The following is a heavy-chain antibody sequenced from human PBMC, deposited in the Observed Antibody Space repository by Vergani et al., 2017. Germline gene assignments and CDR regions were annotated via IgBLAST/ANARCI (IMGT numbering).Heavy chain of an antibody. Sequence: QVQLVQSGAEVKKPGASVKVSCKASGYTFTVYYMHWVRQAPGQGLEWMGWINPNRGGTNYAQKFQGRGTMTRDTSISTAYMELSRLRSDDTAVYYCARAHSGYYYEYYFDYWGQGTLVTVSS. V-gene: IGHV1-2*02. CDR1: GYTFTVYY. CDR2: INPNRGGT. J-gene: IGHJ4*02. D-gene: IGHD3-22*01. CDR3: ARAHSGYYYEYYFDY.